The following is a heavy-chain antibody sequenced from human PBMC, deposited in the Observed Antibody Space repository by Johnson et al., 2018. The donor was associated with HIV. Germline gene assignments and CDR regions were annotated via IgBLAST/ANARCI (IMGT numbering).Heavy chain of an antibody. J-gene: IGHJ3*02. Sequence: VQLVESGGGLVQPGGSLRLSCAASGFIFSDSWMHWVRQAPGKGLVWVSAISGSGGSTYYADSVKGRFTISRDNAKNSLYLQMNSLRAEDTAVYYCARGRNAFDIWGQGTMVTVSS. CDR1: GFIFSDSW. CDR2: ISGSGGST. V-gene: IGHV3-23*04. CDR3: ARGRNAFDI.